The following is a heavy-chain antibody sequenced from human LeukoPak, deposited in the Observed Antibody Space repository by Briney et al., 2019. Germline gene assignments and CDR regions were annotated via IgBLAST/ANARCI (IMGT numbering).Heavy chain of an antibody. Sequence: GESLKISCKGSGXCFTSYWIGWVRQMPGKGLEWMGIIYPGDSDTRYSPSFQGQVTISADKSISTAYLQWSSLKASDTAMYYCARQFGRYHDILTGTYGMDVWGQGTTVTVSS. CDR2: IYPGDSDT. J-gene: IGHJ6*02. D-gene: IGHD3-9*01. V-gene: IGHV5-51*01. CDR3: ARQFGRYHDILTGTYGMDV. CDR1: GXCFTSYW.